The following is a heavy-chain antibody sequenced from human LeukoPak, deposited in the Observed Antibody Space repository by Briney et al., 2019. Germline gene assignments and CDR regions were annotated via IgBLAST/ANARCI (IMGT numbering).Heavy chain of an antibody. D-gene: IGHD4-23*01. CDR3: ARQESGGNSLWYFDL. CDR1: GGSIDSYY. CDR2: IYYSGTT. Sequence: SDTLSLTCTVSGGSIDSYYWSWIRQPPGKGLVWFGYIYYSGTTNYNPSLPSRVTISVDTSKNQFSQKLTSVTAADTAVYYCARQESGGNSLWYFDLWGRGTLVTVSS. J-gene: IGHJ2*01. V-gene: IGHV4-59*08.